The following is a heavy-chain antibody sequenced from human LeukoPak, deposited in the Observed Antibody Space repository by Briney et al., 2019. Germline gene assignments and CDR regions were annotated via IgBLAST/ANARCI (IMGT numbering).Heavy chain of an antibody. CDR3: TRDFGTYGSGSYKSDYFDY. V-gene: IGHV3-21*01. CDR1: GFTFSSYS. J-gene: IGHJ4*02. CDR2: ISSSSSYI. D-gene: IGHD3-10*01. Sequence: GGSLRLSCAASGFTFSSYSMNWVRQAPGKGLEWVSSISSSSSYIYYADSVKGRFTISRDNAKNSLYLQMNSLRAEDTAVYYCTRDFGTYGSGSYKSDYFDYWGQGTLVTVSS.